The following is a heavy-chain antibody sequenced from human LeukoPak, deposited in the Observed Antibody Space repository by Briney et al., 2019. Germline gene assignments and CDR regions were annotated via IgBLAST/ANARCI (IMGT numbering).Heavy chain of an antibody. D-gene: IGHD1-26*01. J-gene: IGHJ5*02. Sequence: PGRSLRLSCAASGFTFSSYGMHWVRQAPGKGLEWVAVISYDGSNKYYADSVKGRFTISRDNSKNTLYLQMNSLRAEDTAVYYCAKVGATTAPSWGQGTLVTDSS. CDR1: GFTFSSYG. CDR2: ISYDGSNK. CDR3: AKVGATTAPS. V-gene: IGHV3-30*18.